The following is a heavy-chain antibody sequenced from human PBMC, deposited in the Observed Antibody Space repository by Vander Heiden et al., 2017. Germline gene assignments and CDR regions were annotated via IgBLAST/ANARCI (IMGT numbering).Heavy chain of an antibody. CDR2: ISPNSGDT. CDR1: GYTFTAHY. D-gene: IGHD2-8*01. Sequence: VHVGQSGTEGRNRGTSVKDSCNASGYTFTAHYVQWVRQAPGQGLEWMGWISPNSGDTKYAQKCQGRVTMTRDTSTTTAYMELCGRKSDDTAVYFCAIEGAYGTDGTCYYSYSGMDIWGQGTTVTVSS. CDR3: AIEGAYGTDGTCYYSYSGMDI. J-gene: IGHJ6*02. V-gene: IGHV1-2*02.